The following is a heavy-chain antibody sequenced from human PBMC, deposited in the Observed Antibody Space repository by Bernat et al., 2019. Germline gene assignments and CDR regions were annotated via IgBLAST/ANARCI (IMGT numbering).Heavy chain of an antibody. CDR3: ATPWRATYYYGSSGYYGWDAFDS. J-gene: IGHJ3*02. V-gene: IGHV4-34*01. Sequence: QVQLQQWGAGLLKPSETLSLTCAVYGGSFSGYYWSWIRQPPGKGLEWIGEINHSGSTNDNPSLKSRVTISVDTSKNQFSLRLSSVTAADTAVYYCATPWRATYYYGSSGYYGWDAFDSWGQGTMVTVSS. D-gene: IGHD3-22*01. CDR2: INHSGST. CDR1: GGSFSGYY.